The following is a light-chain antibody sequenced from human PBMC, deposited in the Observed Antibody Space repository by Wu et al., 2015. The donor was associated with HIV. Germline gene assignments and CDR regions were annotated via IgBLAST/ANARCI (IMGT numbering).Light chain of an antibody. CDR2: KAS. CDR1: HSINSW. V-gene: IGKV1-5*03. Sequence: DIQMTQSPSALSASVGDRVTITCRASHSINSWLAWYQQKPGKAPKLLIYKASSLESGVPSRFSGSGSGTEFTLTISCLQPDDFATYYCQQYNTYWTFGQGTKVEIK. J-gene: IGKJ1*01. CDR3: QQYNTYWT.